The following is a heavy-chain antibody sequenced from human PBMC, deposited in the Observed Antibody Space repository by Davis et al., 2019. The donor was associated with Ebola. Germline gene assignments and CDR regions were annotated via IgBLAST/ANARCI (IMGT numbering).Heavy chain of an antibody. CDR1: GFTFSSYW. CDR2: INSDGSST. V-gene: IGHV3-74*01. J-gene: IGHJ4*02. D-gene: IGHD6-19*01. CDR3: ARSLLSSDER. Sequence: GESLKISCAASGFTFSSYWMHWVRQAPGKGLVWVSRINSDGSSTSYADSVRGRFTISRDNAKNTLYLQMNSLRAEDTAVYSCARSLLSSDERWGQGTLVTVSS.